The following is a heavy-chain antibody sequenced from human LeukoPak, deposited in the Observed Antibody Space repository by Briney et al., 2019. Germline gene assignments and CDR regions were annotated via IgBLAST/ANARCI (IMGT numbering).Heavy chain of an antibody. Sequence: SETLSFTCTVSGGTISSYYWSWIRQPPGKGLEWIGYIYYTGTTNYNPSLKNRVTISADTSKNQFSLKLNSVTAADTAVYYCASILDGMDVWGQGTTVSVSS. CDR1: GGTISSYY. CDR3: ASILDGMDV. J-gene: IGHJ6*02. CDR2: IYYTGTT. V-gene: IGHV4-59*08.